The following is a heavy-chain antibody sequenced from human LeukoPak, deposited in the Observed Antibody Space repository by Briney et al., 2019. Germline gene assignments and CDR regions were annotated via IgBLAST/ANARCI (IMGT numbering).Heavy chain of an antibody. J-gene: IGHJ6*04. CDR1: GFIFSGDW. V-gene: IGHV3-74*01. D-gene: IGHD1/OR15-1a*01. CDR2: ISSDGSIT. CDR3: AGGNSMDV. Sequence: GGSLRLSCADPGFIFSGDWMAWVRQAPGKGLVWVSHISSDGSITRYADSVKGRFTISRDNARNSLYLQMNSLRVEDTAVYFCAGGNSMDVWGKGTAVTVSS.